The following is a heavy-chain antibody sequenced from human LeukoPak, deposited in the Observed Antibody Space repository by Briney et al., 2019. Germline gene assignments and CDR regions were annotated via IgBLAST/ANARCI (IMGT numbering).Heavy chain of an antibody. D-gene: IGHD3-22*01. CDR2: INPNSGGT. J-gene: IGHJ4*02. V-gene: IGHV1-2*02. CDR3: ARDYYDSSGYGYFDY. Sequence: ASVKVSCKASGYTFTGYYMHWLRQAPGQGLEWMGWINPNSGGTNYAQKFQGRVTMTRDTSISTAYMELSRLRPDDTAVYYCARDYYDSSGYGYFDYWGQGTLVTVSS. CDR1: GYTFTGYY.